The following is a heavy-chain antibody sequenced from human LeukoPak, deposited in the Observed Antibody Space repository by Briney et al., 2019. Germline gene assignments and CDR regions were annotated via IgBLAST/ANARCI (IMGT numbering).Heavy chain of an antibody. CDR1: GFTFSSYG. CDR3: ARHYSGYSSSWYRTDDWFDP. D-gene: IGHD6-13*01. V-gene: IGHV3-30*03. Sequence: PGGSLRLSCVTSGFTFSSYGMHWVRQVPGKGLEWVAVISYDAKSNYHVDPVKGRFTISRDNSKNTLYLQMNSLRAEDTAVYYCARHYSGYSSSWYRTDDWFDPWGQGTLVTVSS. CDR2: ISYDAKSN. J-gene: IGHJ5*02.